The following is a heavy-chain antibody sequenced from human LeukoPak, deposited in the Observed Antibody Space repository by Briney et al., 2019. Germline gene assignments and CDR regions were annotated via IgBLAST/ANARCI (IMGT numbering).Heavy chain of an antibody. J-gene: IGHJ6*02. CDR1: GGSVSSGSYY. V-gene: IGHV4-61*01. D-gene: IGHD3-22*01. Sequence: PSETLSLTCTVSGGSVSSGSYYWSWIRQPPGKGLEWIGYIYYSGSTNYNPSLKSRVTISVDTSKNQFSLKLSSVTAADTAVYYCVTEYYYDSSGSDYYGMDVWGQGTTVTVSS. CDR2: IYYSGST. CDR3: VTEYYYDSSGSDYYGMDV.